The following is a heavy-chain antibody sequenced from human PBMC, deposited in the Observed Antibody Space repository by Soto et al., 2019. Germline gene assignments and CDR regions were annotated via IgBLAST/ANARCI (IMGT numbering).Heavy chain of an antibody. Sequence: TSETLSLTCSVPGGAISSYYWSWVRQPAGKGLEWIGRVFSSGSTNYNASLKSRVTMSIDTSKNEVSLTLRSVTAAGTAVYYCARVAFSYFGMDVWGPGTTVTVS. CDR1: GGAISSYY. V-gene: IGHV4-4*07. CDR3: ARVAFSYFGMDV. CDR2: VFSSGST. D-gene: IGHD3-3*02. J-gene: IGHJ6*02.